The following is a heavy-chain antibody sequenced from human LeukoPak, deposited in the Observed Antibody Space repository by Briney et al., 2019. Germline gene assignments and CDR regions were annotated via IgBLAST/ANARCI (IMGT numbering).Heavy chain of an antibody. CDR3: AKGRGWEASYYYYYMDV. V-gene: IGHV3-23*01. CDR1: GFTFSTYA. J-gene: IGHJ6*03. D-gene: IGHD1-26*01. Sequence: PGGSLRLSCAASGFTFSTYAMTWVRQAPGKGLEWVSLISGTGGSTYYADSVKGRFTISRDNSKNTLYLQMNSLRAEDTAVYYCAKGRGWEASYYYYYMDVWGKGTTVTISS. CDR2: ISGTGGST.